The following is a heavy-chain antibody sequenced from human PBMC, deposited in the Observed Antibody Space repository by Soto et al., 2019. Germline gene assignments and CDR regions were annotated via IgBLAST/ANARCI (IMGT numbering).Heavy chain of an antibody. CDR3: AKDVPAATRYFQH. D-gene: IGHD2-2*01. J-gene: IGHJ1*01. CDR1: GFSFSSYW. CDR2: INSDGSSA. Sequence: VQLVESGGGLVQPGGSLRLSCAASGFSFSSYWMHWVRHAPGKGLVGVSRINSDGSSATYADSVKGRFTISRDNARNTLYMQRNSLTPEDTAVYYGAKDVPAATRYFQHWGQGTLVTVSS. V-gene: IGHV3-74*01.